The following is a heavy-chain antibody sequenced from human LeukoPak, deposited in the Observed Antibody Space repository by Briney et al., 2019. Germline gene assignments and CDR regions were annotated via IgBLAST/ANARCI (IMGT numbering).Heavy chain of an antibody. Sequence: SETLSLTCTVSGGSISSCYWSWIRQPPGKGLEGVGYIYYSGSTNYNPSRKSRVTISVDTSKSQFSLQLSSVTAADTAVYYCARGGSVDTPMIKAAVSWGQGTLVTVSS. V-gene: IGHV4-59*01. J-gene: IGHJ4*02. CDR2: IYYSGST. CDR1: GGSISSCY. CDR3: ARGGSVDTPMIKAAVS. D-gene: IGHD5-18*01.